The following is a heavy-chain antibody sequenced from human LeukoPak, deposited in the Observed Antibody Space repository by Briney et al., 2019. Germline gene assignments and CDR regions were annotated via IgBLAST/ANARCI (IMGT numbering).Heavy chain of an antibody. D-gene: IGHD2-8*01. J-gene: IGHJ6*03. CDR2: ISRMSGRCI. Sequence: GGALRLACEASGFTFSSYRMTWVRQAPGKGLEWVAFISRMSGRCIYYAEELKGRFTIYRDNARNPLYLQMNSLRADDPAVYYCARLLEPANGYSMDVWGKGTTVTISS. V-gene: IGHV3-21*01. CDR3: ARLLEPANGYSMDV. CDR1: GFTFSSYR.